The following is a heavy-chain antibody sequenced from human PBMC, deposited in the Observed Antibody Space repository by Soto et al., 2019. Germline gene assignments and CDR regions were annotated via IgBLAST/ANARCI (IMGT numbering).Heavy chain of an antibody. CDR3: ARVHVMVVAGSTFDY. D-gene: IGHD6-19*01. J-gene: IGHJ4*01. V-gene: IGHV4-59*01. CDR1: GGSISSYY. Sequence: SETLSLTCTVSGGSISSYYWSWIRQPPGKGLEWIEYIYYSGSTNYNPSLKSRVTISVDTSKNQFSLKLSSVTAADTAVYYCARVHVMVVAGSTFDYWGHGTLVTVSS. CDR2: IYYSGST.